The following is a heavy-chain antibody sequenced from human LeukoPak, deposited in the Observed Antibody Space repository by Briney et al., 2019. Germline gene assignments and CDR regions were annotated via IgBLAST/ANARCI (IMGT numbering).Heavy chain of an antibody. J-gene: IGHJ6*03. CDR1: GFTFTNAW. Sequence: PGGSLRLSCVASGFTFTNAWMTWVRQAPGKGLEWVGRIRTKTDGGTTDYAAPVKGRFTISRDDSKNTLYLQMNSLKTEDTAVYYCTTGTGYYNYYECMDVWGKGTTVTVSS. CDR3: TTGTGYYNYYECMDV. V-gene: IGHV3-15*01. CDR2: IRTKTDGGTT. D-gene: IGHD3-9*01.